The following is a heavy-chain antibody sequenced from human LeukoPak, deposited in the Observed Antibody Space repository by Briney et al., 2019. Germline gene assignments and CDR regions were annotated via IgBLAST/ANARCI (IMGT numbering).Heavy chain of an antibody. V-gene: IGHV3-33*01. CDR1: GFTFSSYG. Sequence: GGSLRLSCAASGFTFSSYGMHWVRQAPGKGLEWVAVIWYDGSNKYYADSVKGRFTISRDNSKNTLYLQMNSLRAEDTAVYYCARDPGYGGNRIDYWGQGTLVTVSS. D-gene: IGHD4-23*01. CDR2: IWYDGSNK. J-gene: IGHJ4*02. CDR3: ARDPGYGGNRIDY.